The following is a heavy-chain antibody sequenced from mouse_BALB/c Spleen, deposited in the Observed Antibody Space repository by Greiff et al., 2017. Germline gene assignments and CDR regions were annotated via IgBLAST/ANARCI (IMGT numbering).Heavy chain of an antibody. J-gene: IGHJ4*01. CDR2: IWAGGST. CDR3: ARAPITTYYAMDY. D-gene: IGHD1-2*01. CDR1: GFSLTSYG. Sequence: VKLQESGPGLVAPSQSLSITCTVSGFSLTSYGVHWVRQPPGKGLEWLGVIWAGGSTNYNSALMSRLSISKDNSKSQVFLKMNSLQTDDTAMYYCARAPITTYYAMDYWGQGTSVTVSS. V-gene: IGHV2-9*02.